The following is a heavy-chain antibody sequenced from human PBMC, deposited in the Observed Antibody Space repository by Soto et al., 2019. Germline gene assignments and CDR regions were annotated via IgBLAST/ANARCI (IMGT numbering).Heavy chain of an antibody. D-gene: IGHD2-8*02. CDR1: GFTFSVYG. J-gene: IGHJ4*02. V-gene: IGHV3-33*01. Sequence: QVQLVESGGGVVQPGRSLRLSCAASGFTFSVYGIHWVRQAPGKGLEWVAVIWSDGSHKYYADSVKGRFTISRDNSKNTLYLHINSLTAEDTSVYYCARASGPFDYWGQGTLVTVSS. CDR3: ARASGPFDY. CDR2: IWSDGSHK.